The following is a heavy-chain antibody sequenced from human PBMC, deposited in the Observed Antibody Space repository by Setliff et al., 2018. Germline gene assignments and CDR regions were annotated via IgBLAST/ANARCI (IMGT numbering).Heavy chain of an antibody. CDR2: INNYSFKT. CDR1: GYTFNNYG. Sequence: ASVKVSCKASGYTFNNYGITWVRQAPGQGLEWMGWINNYSFKTTYPQKFLDRVTVTTDTSATTAYMELKNLRSDDTAVYYCARINFYVSSGYYYAPELWGQGTTVTVPQ. D-gene: IGHD3-22*01. J-gene: IGHJ4*02. CDR3: ARINFYVSSGYYYAPEL. V-gene: IGHV1-18*01.